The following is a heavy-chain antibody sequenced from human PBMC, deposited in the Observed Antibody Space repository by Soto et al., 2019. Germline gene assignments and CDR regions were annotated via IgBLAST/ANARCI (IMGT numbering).Heavy chain of an antibody. CDR3: ARYQGVVVVAATFYCYSGMDV. D-gene: IGHD2-15*01. Sequence: GGSLRLSCAASGFTFSSYWMSWVRQAPGKGLEWVANIKQDGSEKYYVDSVKGRFTISRDNAKNSLYLQMNSLRAVDTAVYYCARYQGVVVVAATFYCYSGMDVWVQGTTVTVSS. J-gene: IGHJ6*02. V-gene: IGHV3-7*01. CDR1: GFTFSSYW. CDR2: IKQDGSEK.